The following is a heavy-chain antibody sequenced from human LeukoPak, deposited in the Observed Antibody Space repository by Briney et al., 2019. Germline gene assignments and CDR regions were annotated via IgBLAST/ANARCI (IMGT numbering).Heavy chain of an antibody. V-gene: IGHV3-23*01. CDR1: GFTFSSYA. CDR2: ISGSGGSK. CDR3: ATVLDFWSGYPSTTPFDY. D-gene: IGHD3-3*01. Sequence: GGSLRLSCAASGFTFSSYAMSWVRQAPGKGLEWVSAISGSGGSKNYADSVKGRFTISRDNSKNTLYLQMNSLRAEDTAVYYCATVLDFWSGYPSTTPFDYWGQGTLVTVSS. J-gene: IGHJ4*02.